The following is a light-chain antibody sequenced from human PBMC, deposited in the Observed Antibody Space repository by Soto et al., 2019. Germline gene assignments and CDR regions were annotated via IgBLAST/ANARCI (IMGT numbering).Light chain of an antibody. CDR2: KAS. Sequence: DIQMTQSPSTLSASVGDRVTFTCRASQSIKSWLAWYQQKPGKAPKLLIYKASTLESGVPSRFSGSGSGTEFPLTISSLQPDDFATYYCQQYNGYRTFGQGTKVEVK. J-gene: IGKJ1*01. V-gene: IGKV1-5*03. CDR1: QSIKSW. CDR3: QQYNGYRT.